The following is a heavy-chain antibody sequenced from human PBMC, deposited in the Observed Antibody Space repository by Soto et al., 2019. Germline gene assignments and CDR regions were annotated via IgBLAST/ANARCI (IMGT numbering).Heavy chain of an antibody. D-gene: IGHD3-22*01. V-gene: IGHV3-66*01. J-gene: IGHJ5*02. CDR2: IYSGGTT. CDR1: GFTVISNY. CDR3: ARNGDSSDYRGWFDP. Sequence: PGGSLRLSCAASGFTVISNYMSWVLQAPGKGLEWVSVIYSGGTTYYADSVKGRFTISRDNSKNTLYLQMNSLRAEDTAVYYCARNGDSSDYRGWFDPWGQGTLVTVSS.